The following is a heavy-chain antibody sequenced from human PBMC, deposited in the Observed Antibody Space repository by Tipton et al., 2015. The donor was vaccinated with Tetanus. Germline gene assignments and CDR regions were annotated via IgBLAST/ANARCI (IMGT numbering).Heavy chain of an antibody. J-gene: IGHJ4*02. CDR1: GGSISSGGYY. D-gene: IGHD1-26*01. CDR3: ARGLPREPFYFDY. Sequence: TLSLTCSVSGGSISSGGYYWSWIRQHPGKGLEWLGYIYYTGNTYYNPSLKSRLTISLDTSKNHFSLGLTSLSAADTAVYYCARGLPREPFYFDYWGQGKQVAVSS. V-gene: IGHV4-31*03. CDR2: IYYTGNT.